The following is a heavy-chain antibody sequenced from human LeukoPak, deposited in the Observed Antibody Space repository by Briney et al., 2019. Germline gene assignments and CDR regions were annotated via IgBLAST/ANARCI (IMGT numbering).Heavy chain of an antibody. Sequence: PSETLSLTCTVSGGSISSSSYYWGWIRQPPGKGLEWIGSIYYSGSTYYNPSLKSRVTISVDTSKNQFSLKLSSVTAADTAVYYCARGGRSDYGSGSYPDYYYYGMDVWGQGTTVTVSS. CDR2: IYYSGST. V-gene: IGHV4-39*07. J-gene: IGHJ6*02. CDR1: GGSISSSSYY. D-gene: IGHD3-10*01. CDR3: ARGGRSDYGSGSYPDYYYYGMDV.